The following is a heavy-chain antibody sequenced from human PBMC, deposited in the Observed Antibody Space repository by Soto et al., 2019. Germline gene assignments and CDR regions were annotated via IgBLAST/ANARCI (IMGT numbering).Heavy chain of an antibody. J-gene: IGHJ6*02. Sequence: QVQLVQSGAEVRTPGASVKISCKASGYTFRSHGVQWVRQAPGQRLEWVGWSNGGNGFTKYSQEFQDRVTITRDTAASTIYMELHSLTSDDTAVYYCARLCYSDALDVWGQGTTVTVSS. D-gene: IGHD4-17*01. CDR3: ARLCYSDALDV. CDR1: GYTFRSHG. CDR2: SNGGNGFT. V-gene: IGHV1-3*02.